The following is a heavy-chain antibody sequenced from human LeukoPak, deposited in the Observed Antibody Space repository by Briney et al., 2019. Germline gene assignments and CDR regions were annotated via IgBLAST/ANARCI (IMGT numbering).Heavy chain of an antibody. CDR2: MSFDGTHI. J-gene: IGHJ6*02. Sequence: PGGSLRLSCAASGFTFSSYGMHWVRRAPGKGLEWVAVMSFDGTHIYYADSVKGRFTISRDNSKNTLYLQMNSLRAEDTAVYYCARCSGYGMDVWGQGTTVTVSS. D-gene: IGHD3-10*02. CDR1: GFTFSSYG. V-gene: IGHV3-30*19. CDR3: ARCSGYGMDV.